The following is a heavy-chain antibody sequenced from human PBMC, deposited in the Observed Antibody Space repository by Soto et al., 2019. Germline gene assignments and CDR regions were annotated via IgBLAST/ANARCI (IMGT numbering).Heavy chain of an antibody. CDR2: ISYDGSNK. V-gene: IGHV3-30*18. Sequence: QVQLVESGGGVVQPGRSLRLSCAASGFTFSSYGMHWVHQAPGKGLEWVAVISYDGSNKYYADSVKGRFTISRDNSKNTLYLQMNSLRAEDTAVYYCAKDIVVVPAAPGHDAFDIWGQGTMVTVSS. J-gene: IGHJ3*02. CDR1: GFTFSSYG. D-gene: IGHD2-2*01. CDR3: AKDIVVVPAAPGHDAFDI.